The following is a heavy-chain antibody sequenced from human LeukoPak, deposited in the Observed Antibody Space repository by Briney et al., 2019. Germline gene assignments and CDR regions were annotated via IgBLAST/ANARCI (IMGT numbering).Heavy chain of an antibody. CDR3: AREVAATFDY. CDR1: GYTFSNYY. D-gene: IGHD6-19*01. J-gene: IGHJ4*02. CDR2: INPSGGST. V-gene: IGHV1-46*01. Sequence: ASVKVSCKASGYTFSNYYMHWVRQAPGQVLEWMGIINPSGGSTTYAHKFQGRVTMTRDTSTSTVYMDLSSLRPEDTAMYYCAREVAATFDYWGQGTLVTVSS.